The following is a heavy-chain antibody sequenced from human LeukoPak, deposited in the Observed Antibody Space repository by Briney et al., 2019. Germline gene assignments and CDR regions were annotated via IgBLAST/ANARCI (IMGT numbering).Heavy chain of an antibody. CDR1: GFTFSSYA. V-gene: IGHV3-23*01. D-gene: IGHD6-19*01. CDR3: AKERFEGTAVAGRGRVDY. CDR2: ISGSGGST. Sequence: GGSLRLSCAASGFTFSSYAMSWVRQAPGKGLEWVSAISGSGGSTYYADSVKGRFTISRDNSKNTLYLQMNSLRAEDTAVYYCAKERFEGTAVAGRGRVDYWGRGTLVTVSS. J-gene: IGHJ4*02.